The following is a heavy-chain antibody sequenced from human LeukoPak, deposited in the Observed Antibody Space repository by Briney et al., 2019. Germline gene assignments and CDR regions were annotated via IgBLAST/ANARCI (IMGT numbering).Heavy chain of an antibody. V-gene: IGHV1-2*02. CDR3: ARGGTNYGSGRPYNWFDP. CDR1: GYTFTGYY. Sequence: ASVKVSCKASGYTFTGYYMHWVRQAPGHGLEWMGWINPNSGGTNYAQKFHGRVTMTRDTSISTAYMELSRLRSDDTAVYYCARGGTNYGSGRPYNWFDPWGQGTLVTVSS. J-gene: IGHJ5*02. D-gene: IGHD3-10*01. CDR2: INPNSGGT.